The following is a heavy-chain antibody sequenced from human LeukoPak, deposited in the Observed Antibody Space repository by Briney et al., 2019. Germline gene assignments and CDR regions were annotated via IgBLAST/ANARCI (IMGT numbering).Heavy chain of an antibody. D-gene: IGHD6-13*01. CDR2: IYYSGST. Sequence: SETLSLTCTVSGGSVSSGSYYWSWIRQPPGKGLEWIGYIYYSGSTNYNPSLKSRVTISVDTSKNQFSLKLSSVTAADTAVYYCARVIAAAAELDYWGQGTLVTVSS. V-gene: IGHV4-61*01. CDR1: GGSVSSGSYY. CDR3: ARVIAAAAELDY. J-gene: IGHJ4*02.